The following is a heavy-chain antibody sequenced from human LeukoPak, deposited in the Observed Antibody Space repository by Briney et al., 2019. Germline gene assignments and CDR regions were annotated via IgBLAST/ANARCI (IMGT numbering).Heavy chain of an antibody. V-gene: IGHV1-2*04. CDR2: INPNGGGT. D-gene: IGHD1-1*01. CDR1: GYTFTGYY. CDR3: ACSTTGTTWGLYGMDV. J-gene: IGHJ6*04. Sequence: ASVKVSCKASGYTFTGYYMHWVRQAPGQGLEWMGWINPNGGGTNYAQKFQGWVTMTRDTSISTAYMELSRLRSDDTAVYYCACSTTGTTWGLYGMDVWGKGTTVTVSS.